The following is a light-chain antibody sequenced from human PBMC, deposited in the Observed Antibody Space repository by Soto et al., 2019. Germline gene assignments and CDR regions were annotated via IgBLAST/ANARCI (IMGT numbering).Light chain of an antibody. CDR1: QSISNY. V-gene: IGKV1-39*01. CDR2: AAS. CDR3: QQTYSSPET. Sequence: DIQMTQSPSSLSASVGDRVTITCRASQSISNYLNWYQHKPGKAPNLLIYAASTLHSGVPSRFSGSGSGTHFTLTISSLQHEDFATYYCQQTYSSPETFAQGTKVEI. J-gene: IGKJ1*01.